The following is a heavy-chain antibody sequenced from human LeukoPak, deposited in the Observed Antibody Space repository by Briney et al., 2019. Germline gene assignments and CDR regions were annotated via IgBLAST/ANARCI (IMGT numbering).Heavy chain of an antibody. CDR2: INPNSGGT. CDR1: GYTFTGYY. Sequence: GASVKVSCKASGYTFTGYYMHWVRQAPGQGLEWMGWINPNSGGTNYALKLQGRVTMTTDTSTSTAYMELRSLRSDDTAVYYCARDMWLVYSFVWFDPWGQGTLVTVSS. J-gene: IGHJ5*02. CDR3: ARDMWLVYSFVWFDP. V-gene: IGHV1-2*02. D-gene: IGHD6-19*01.